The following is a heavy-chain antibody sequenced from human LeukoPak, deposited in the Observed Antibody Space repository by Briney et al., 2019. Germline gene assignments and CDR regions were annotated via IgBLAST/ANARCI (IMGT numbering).Heavy chain of an antibody. CDR2: IYYSGST. J-gene: IGHJ4*02. CDR1: GGSISSYY. V-gene: IGHV4-59*08. Sequence: SETLSLTCTVSGGSISSYYWSWIRQPPGKGLKWIGYIYYSGSTNYNPSLKSRVTISVDTSKNQFSLKLSSVTASDTALYYCARQGSSVYYYPFDYWGQGTLVTVSS. D-gene: IGHD3-22*01. CDR3: ARQGSSVYYYPFDY.